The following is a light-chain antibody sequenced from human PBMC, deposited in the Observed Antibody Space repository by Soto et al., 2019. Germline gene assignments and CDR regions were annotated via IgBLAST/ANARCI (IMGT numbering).Light chain of an antibody. J-gene: IGKJ1*01. V-gene: IGKV1-5*03. CDR3: QQYSYYST. CDR1: QSISNW. Sequence: DIQMTQSPSTLSASVGDRVTITCRASQSISNWLAWYQQKPGEAPNLLIYKASTLEGGVPSRFSGSGYGTEFALNISSLQPEDFATYYCQQYSYYSTFGQGTKVEVK. CDR2: KAS.